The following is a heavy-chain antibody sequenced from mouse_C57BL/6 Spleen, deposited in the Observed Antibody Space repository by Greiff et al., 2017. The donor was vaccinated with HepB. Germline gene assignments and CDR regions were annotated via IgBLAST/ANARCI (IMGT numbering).Heavy chain of an antibody. V-gene: IGHV1-20*01. D-gene: IGHD1-1*01. CDR2: INPYNGDT. CDR1: GYSFTGYF. CDR3: ARSRSSYWYFDV. J-gene: IGHJ1*03. Sequence: VQLKQSGPELVKPGDSVKISCKASGYSFTGYFMNWVMQSHGKSLEWIGRINPYNGDTFYNQKFKGKATLTVDKSSSTAHMELRSLTSEDSAVYYCARSRSSYWYFDVWGTGTTVTVSS.